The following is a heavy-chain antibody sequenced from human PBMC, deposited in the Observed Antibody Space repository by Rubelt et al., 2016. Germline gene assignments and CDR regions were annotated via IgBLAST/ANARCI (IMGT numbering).Heavy chain of an antibody. D-gene: IGHD1-26*01. Sequence: QVQLVQSGAEVKKPGASVKVSCKASGYTFTSYGISWVRRAPGQGLEWMGWINPNSGGTNYAQKFQGRGTMTRGTSMSTAYMGLSRLRSDDTAVYYCARVSFEWELYFDYWGQGTLVTVSS. J-gene: IGHJ4*02. CDR1: GYTFTSYG. CDR3: ARVSFEWELYFDY. V-gene: IGHV1-2*02. CDR2: INPNSGGT.